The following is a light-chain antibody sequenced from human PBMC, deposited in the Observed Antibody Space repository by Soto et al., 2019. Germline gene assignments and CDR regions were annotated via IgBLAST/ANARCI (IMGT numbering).Light chain of an antibody. V-gene: IGKV2-28*01. CDR2: LAS. CDR1: QSLLHGNGYNY. J-gene: IGKJ4*01. CDR3: IQVLQTPLT. Sequence: DIVMTQSPISLSVTPGEPASIPCRSNQSLLHGNGYNYLDWYLQKPGQSPQLLIYLASYRASGVPDRFSGSGSGTNFTLKISRVEAEDVGGYFCIQVLQTPLTFGGGTKVDLK.